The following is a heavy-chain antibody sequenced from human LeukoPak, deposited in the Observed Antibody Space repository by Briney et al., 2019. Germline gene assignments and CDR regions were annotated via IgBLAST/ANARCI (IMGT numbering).Heavy chain of an antibody. Sequence: GGSLRLSCAASGSTFSSYSMNWVRQAPGKGLEWVSSISSSSSYIYYADSVKGRFTISRDNAKNSLYLQMNSLRAEDTAVYYCASSSSSWSEFDYWGQGTLVTVSS. V-gene: IGHV3-21*01. D-gene: IGHD6-13*01. CDR1: GSTFSSYS. J-gene: IGHJ4*02. CDR3: ASSSSSWSEFDY. CDR2: ISSSSSYI.